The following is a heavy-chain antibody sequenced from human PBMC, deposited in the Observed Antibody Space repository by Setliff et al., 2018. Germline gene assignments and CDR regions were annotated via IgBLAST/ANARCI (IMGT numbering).Heavy chain of an antibody. D-gene: IGHD6-25*01. V-gene: IGHV3-11*04. Sequence: GSLRLSCAASGFTFSNYYMTWIRQAPGKGLEWISYIHDSGNPTYYADSVRGRFTISRDNARDSLYLQMNSLRAEDTAVYYCVRDTTSGWMLTNWGQGTLVTVSS. CDR3: VRDTTSGWMLTN. CDR2: IHDSGNPT. CDR1: GFTFSNYY. J-gene: IGHJ4*02.